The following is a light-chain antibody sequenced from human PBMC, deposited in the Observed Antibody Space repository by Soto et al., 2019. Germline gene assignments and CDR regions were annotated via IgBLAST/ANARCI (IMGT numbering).Light chain of an antibody. J-gene: IGLJ3*02. CDR1: SSDIGAYDY. V-gene: IGLV2-14*03. CDR3: TSYTSSSTWV. Sequence: QSALTQPPSASGSPGQSVTISCTGTSSDIGAYDYVSWYQQHPGKVPKLMIYDVTNRPSGVSNRFSGSKSGNTATLTISGLQAEDEADYYCTSYTSSSTWVFGGGTKLTVL. CDR2: DVT.